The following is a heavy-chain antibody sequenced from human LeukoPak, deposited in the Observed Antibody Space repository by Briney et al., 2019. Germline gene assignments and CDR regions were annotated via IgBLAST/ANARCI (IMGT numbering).Heavy chain of an antibody. CDR1: GFTFSGSA. J-gene: IGHJ4*02. CDR3: TTPGDTAMPNFDY. V-gene: IGHV3-73*01. Sequence: GGSLKLSCAASGFTFSGSAMHWVRQASGKGLEWVGRIRSKTNSYATVYAASVKGRFTISRDDSKNTAYLQMNSLKTEDTAVYYCTTPGDTAMPNFDYWGQGTLVTVSS. CDR2: IRSKTNSYAT. D-gene: IGHD5-18*01.